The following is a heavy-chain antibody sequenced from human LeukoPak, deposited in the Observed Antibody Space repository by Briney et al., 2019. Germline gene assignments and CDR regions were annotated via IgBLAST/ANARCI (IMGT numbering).Heavy chain of an antibody. Sequence: GGSLRLSCAASGFTFSSYAMNWVRQAPGKGLEWVAFVSYDGSNKYYADSVKGPFTISRDNSKNTLYLQMNSLRAEDTAVYYCARAIAAAGGAFAYWGQGTLVTVSS. CDR1: GFTFSSYA. D-gene: IGHD6-13*01. CDR3: ARAIAAAGGAFAY. J-gene: IGHJ4*02. CDR2: VSYDGSNK. V-gene: IGHV3-30-3*01.